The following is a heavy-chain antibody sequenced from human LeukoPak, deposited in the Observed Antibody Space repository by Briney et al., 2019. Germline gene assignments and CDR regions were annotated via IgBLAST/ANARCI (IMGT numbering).Heavy chain of an antibody. CDR1: GYTFNTYG. V-gene: IGHV1-18*01. J-gene: IGHJ4*02. D-gene: IGHD6-13*01. CDR2: ISPYNGNT. CDR3: ARGFQPGIAAAADY. Sequence: ASVKVSCKASGYTFNTYGITWVRQAPGQGLEWMGWISPYNGNTNYAQKFQGRVTITADKSTSTAYMELSSLRSEDTAVYYCARGFQPGIAAAADYWGQGTLVTVSS.